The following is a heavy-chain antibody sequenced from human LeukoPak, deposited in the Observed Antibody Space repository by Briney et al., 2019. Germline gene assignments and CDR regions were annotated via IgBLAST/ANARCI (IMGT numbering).Heavy chain of an antibody. CDR1: GFTFSDYY. J-gene: IGHJ3*02. V-gene: IGHV3-11*04. CDR3: ARGRDGYNSGAFDI. D-gene: IGHD5-24*01. CDR2: ISSSGSTI. Sequence: GGSLRLSCAASGFTFSDYYMSWIRQAPGKGLEWVSYISSSGSTIYYADSVKGRFTISRDSAKNSLYLQMNSLRAEDTAVYSYARGRDGYNSGAFDIWGQGTMVTVSS.